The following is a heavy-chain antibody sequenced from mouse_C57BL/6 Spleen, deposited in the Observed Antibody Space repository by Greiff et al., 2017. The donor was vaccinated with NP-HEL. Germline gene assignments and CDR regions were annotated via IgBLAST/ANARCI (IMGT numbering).Heavy chain of an antibody. CDR1: GFNIKDYY. D-gene: IGHD1-1*01. J-gene: IGHJ2*01. Sequence: VQLKESGAELVKPGASVKLSCTASGFNIKDYYMHWVKQRTEQGLEWIGRIDPEDGETKYAPKFQGKATITADTSSNTASLQLSSLTSEDTAVYYCARFITTVVATNYFDYWGQGTTLTVSS. CDR2: IDPEDGET. CDR3: ARFITTVVATNYFDY. V-gene: IGHV14-2*01.